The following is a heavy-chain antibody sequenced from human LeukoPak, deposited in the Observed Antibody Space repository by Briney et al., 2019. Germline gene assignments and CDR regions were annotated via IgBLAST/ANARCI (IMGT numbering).Heavy chain of an antibody. CDR3: ARRSDRGGNYFDL. D-gene: IGHD4-23*01. CDR2: IYYSGST. V-gene: IGHV4-39*07. Sequence: WKTLSLTCTVSGGSISSSSYYWGWIRQPPGKGLEWIGSIYYSGSTYYNPSLKSRVTISVDTSKNQFSLKLSSVTAADTAVYYCARRSDRGGNYFDLWGRGTLVTVSS. CDR1: GGSISSSSYY. J-gene: IGHJ2*01.